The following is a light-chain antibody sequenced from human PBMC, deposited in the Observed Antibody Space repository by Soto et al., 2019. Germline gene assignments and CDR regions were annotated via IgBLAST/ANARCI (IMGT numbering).Light chain of an antibody. CDR2: EVS. J-gene: IGLJ1*01. CDR1: SSDVGGYNY. Sequence: QSALTQPPSASGSPGQSVTISCTGTSSDVGGYNYVSWYQHHPGKAPKLMLYEVSQRPSGVPDRFSGSKSANTASLTVSGLQAEDDADYYCSSYAGNNNYVFGTGTKVTVL. V-gene: IGLV2-8*01. CDR3: SSYAGNNNYV.